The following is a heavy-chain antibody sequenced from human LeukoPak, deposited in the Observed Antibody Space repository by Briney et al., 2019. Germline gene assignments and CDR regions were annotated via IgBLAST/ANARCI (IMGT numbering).Heavy chain of an antibody. CDR3: AKPPCDSSGYYQSTFDY. V-gene: IGHV3-30*18. Sequence: PGGSLRLSCAASGFSFSSYGMHWVRQAPGKGLEWVAVISYDGSKEYYADSVQGRFTISRDNPKNTLYLQMNSLRAEDTAVYYCAKPPCDSSGYYQSTFDYWGQGTLVTVSS. D-gene: IGHD3-22*01. CDR2: ISYDGSKE. CDR1: GFSFSSYG. J-gene: IGHJ4*02.